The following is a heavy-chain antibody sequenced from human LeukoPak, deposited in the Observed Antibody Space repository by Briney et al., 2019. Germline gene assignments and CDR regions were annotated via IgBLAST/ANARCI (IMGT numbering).Heavy chain of an antibody. CDR1: GFTFSDYY. CDR2: ISSSGSTI. CDR3: ASTNYGSGSYYHLKL. Sequence: PGGSLRLSCAASGFTFSDYYMSWIRQAPGKGLEWVSYISSSGSTIYYADSVKGRFTISRDNAKNSLYLQMNSLRAEDTAVYYCASTNYGSGSYYHLKLWGQGTLVTVSS. J-gene: IGHJ4*02. V-gene: IGHV3-11*01. D-gene: IGHD3-10*01.